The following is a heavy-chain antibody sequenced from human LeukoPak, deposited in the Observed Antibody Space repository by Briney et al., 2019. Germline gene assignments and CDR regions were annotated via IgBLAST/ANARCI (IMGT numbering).Heavy chain of an antibody. Sequence: PGGSLRLSCAASGFTFSSYGMHWVRQAPGKGLEWVAFIRYDGSNNYADSVKGRFIISRDNSKNILYLQMNSLRAEDTAVYYCAKEEGNTRGAHGGQGNLVIAPS. J-gene: IGHJ4*02. CDR1: GFTFSSYG. D-gene: IGHD2/OR15-2a*01. CDR3: AKEEGNTRGAH. CDR2: IRYDGSN. V-gene: IGHV3-30*02.